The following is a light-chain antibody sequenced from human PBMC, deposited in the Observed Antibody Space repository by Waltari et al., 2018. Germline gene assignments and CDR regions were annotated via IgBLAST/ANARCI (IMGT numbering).Light chain of an antibody. Sequence: DIQMTQSPSSLSASVGDRVTITCRASQNIANYLNWYQQKPGTAPELLIYAASNLHGGVPSRFTGSGSGTDFTLTISSVQPEDLATYYCQQSYSTPRTFGQGTTLDI. V-gene: IGKV1-39*01. CDR1: QNIANY. J-gene: IGKJ2*01. CDR2: AAS. CDR3: QQSYSTPRT.